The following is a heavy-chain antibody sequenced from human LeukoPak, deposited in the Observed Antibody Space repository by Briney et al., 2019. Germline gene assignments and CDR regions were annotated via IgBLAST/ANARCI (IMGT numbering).Heavy chain of an antibody. J-gene: IGHJ4*02. CDR3: ARDQATSGGGLDS. CDR1: GFTVSGTH. V-gene: IGHV3-53*01. Sequence: GGSLRLSCAAYGFTVSGTHMSWVRQAPGKGLEWGSAIYTGGTTYYSDSVEGRFTISRDKSKNTLYLQMDSLRVEDTAVYYCARDQATSGGGLDSWGQGTLVTVSS. D-gene: IGHD3-16*01. CDR2: IYTGGTT.